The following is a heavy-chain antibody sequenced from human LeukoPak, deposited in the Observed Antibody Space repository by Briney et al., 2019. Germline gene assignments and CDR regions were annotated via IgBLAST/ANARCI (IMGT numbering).Heavy chain of an antibody. CDR1: GYTFTVYF. J-gene: IGHJ4*02. D-gene: IGHD3-10*01. CDR2: INPHSGAA. CDR3: TRDLGVTTKDPFEY. V-gene: IGHV1-2*02. Sequence: GASVKVSCKASGYTFTVYFLHWVRQAPGQGPEWMGWINPHSGAAGYAQKFQGRVTLTRDTSVTTAYMELRSLRSDDTAIYYCTRDLGVTTKDPFEYWGQGTLVTVPS.